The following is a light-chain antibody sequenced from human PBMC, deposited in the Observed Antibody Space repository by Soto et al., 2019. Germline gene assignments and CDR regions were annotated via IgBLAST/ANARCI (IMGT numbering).Light chain of an antibody. CDR3: QQSYGSPPYT. Sequence: DIQMTQSPSSVSASVGDRVSITCRASQGISNWLAWYQQKPGRAPKLLIYAASSLQSGVSSRFSGSGSGTDFTLTISSLQPEDFATYYCQQSYGSPPYTFGQGTRLDIK. CDR2: AAS. V-gene: IGKV1D-12*01. J-gene: IGKJ2*01. CDR1: QGISNW.